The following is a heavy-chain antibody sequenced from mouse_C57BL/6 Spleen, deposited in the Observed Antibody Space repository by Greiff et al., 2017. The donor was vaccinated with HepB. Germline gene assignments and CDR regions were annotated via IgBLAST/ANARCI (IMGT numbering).Heavy chain of an antibody. J-gene: IGHJ1*03. CDR1: GYAFSSSW. CDR2: IYPGDGDT. V-gene: IGHV1-82*01. D-gene: IGHD2-2*01. Sequence: QVQLKQSGPELVKPGASVKISCKASGYAFSSSWMNWVKQRPGKGLEWIGRIYPGDGDTNYNGKFKGKATLTADKSSSTAYMQLSSLTSEDSAVYFCARMGYENWYFDVWGTGTTVTVSS. CDR3: ARMGYENWYFDV.